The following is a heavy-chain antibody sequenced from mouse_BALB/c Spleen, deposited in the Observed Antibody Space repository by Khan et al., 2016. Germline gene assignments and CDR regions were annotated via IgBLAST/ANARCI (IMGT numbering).Heavy chain of an antibody. J-gene: IGHJ3*01. V-gene: IGHV4-1*02. CDR2: INPDSSTI. CDR1: GFDFSRYW. Sequence: EVQLQESGGGLVQPGGSLKLSCAASGFDFSRYWMSWVRQAPGPGLEWIGEINPDSSTINYTQSLKDKFIISRDNAKNTQYLQMSKVRSEDSALYYCARARYFGYLAYWGQGTLVTVSA. D-gene: IGHD2-14*01. CDR3: ARARYFGYLAY.